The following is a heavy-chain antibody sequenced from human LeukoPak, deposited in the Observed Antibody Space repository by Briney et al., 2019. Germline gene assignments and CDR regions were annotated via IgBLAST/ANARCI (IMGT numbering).Heavy chain of an antibody. CDR2: IYTSGST. Sequence: SETLSLTCAVSGGSISSGSYYWGWIRQPAGKGLEWIGRIYTSGSTNYNPSLMSRVTLSLDKSKKHISLRLTSVTAADTALYYCARDNGSGYTKGYEHYYYSLDVWGKGTTVTVSS. V-gene: IGHV4-61*02. D-gene: IGHD3-3*02. J-gene: IGHJ6*03. CDR1: GGSISSGSYY. CDR3: ARDNGSGYTKGYEHYYYSLDV.